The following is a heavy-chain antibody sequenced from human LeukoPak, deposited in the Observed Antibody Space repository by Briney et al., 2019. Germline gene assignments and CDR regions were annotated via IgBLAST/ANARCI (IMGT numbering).Heavy chain of an antibody. J-gene: IGHJ5*02. CDR3: ASSALVVPAAMRWLDP. D-gene: IGHD2-2*01. V-gene: IGHV4-34*01. CDR2: INHSGST. Sequence: PSETLSLTCAVYGGSFSGYYWSWIRQPPGKGLEWIGEINHSGSTNYNPSLKSRVTISVDTSKNQFSLKLSSVTAADTAVHYCASSALVVPAAMRWLDPWGQGTLVTVSS. CDR1: GGSFSGYY.